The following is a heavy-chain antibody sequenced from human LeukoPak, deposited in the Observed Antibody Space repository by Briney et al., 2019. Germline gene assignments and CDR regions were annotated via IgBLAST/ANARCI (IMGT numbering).Heavy chain of an antibody. CDR2: MNPSSGHT. CDR3: ARDGVYDFWSGYYHIFDY. Sequence: ASVKVSCKASGYTFSSYDINWVRQAAGQGLEWMGWMNPSSGHTNYAQKFQGRVTMTTDTSTSTAYMELRSLRSDDTAVYYCARDGVYDFWSGYYHIFDYWGQGTLVTVSS. J-gene: IGHJ4*02. V-gene: IGHV1-18*01. CDR1: GYTFSSYD. D-gene: IGHD3-3*01.